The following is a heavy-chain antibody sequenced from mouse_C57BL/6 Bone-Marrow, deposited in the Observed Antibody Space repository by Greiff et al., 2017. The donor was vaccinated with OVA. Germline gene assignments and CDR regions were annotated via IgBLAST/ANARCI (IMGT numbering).Heavy chain of an antibody. CDR2: INYDGSST. V-gene: IGHV5-16*01. D-gene: IGHD1-1*01. J-gene: IGHJ2*01. Sequence: EVQLVESEGGLVQPGSSMKLSCTASGFTFSDYYMAWVRQVPEKGLEWVANINYDGSSTYYLDSLKSRFIISRDNAKNILYLQMSSLKSEDTATYYCARDGYYGSYFDYWGQGTTLTVSS. CDR3: ARDGYYGSYFDY. CDR1: GFTFSDYY.